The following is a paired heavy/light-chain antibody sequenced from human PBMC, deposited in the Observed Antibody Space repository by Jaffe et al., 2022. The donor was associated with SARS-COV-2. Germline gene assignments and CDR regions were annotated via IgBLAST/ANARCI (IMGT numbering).Light chain of an antibody. CDR1: KLGDKY. V-gene: IGLV3-1*01. J-gene: IGLJ1*01. CDR3: QAWDRNTASYV. Sequence: SYELTQPPSVSVSPGQTASIICSGDKLGDKYACWYQQKPGQSPVLVIYQDNKRPSGIPERFSGSNSGNTATLTISGTQAMDEADYYCQAWDRNTASYVFGTGTKVTVL. CDR2: QDN.
Heavy chain of an antibody. D-gene: IGHD6-19*01. Sequence: QVQLVESGGGLVKPGGSLRLSCAASGFTFSDYYMSWMRQAPGKGLEWVSYISSSGSPIHYADSVKGRFTISRDNARNSLYLQMNSLRSEDTAVYYCARASGHTSGWYWGQGTLVTVSS. CDR1: GFTFSDYY. CDR2: ISSSGSPI. CDR3: ARASGHTSGWY. V-gene: IGHV3-11*01. J-gene: IGHJ4*02.